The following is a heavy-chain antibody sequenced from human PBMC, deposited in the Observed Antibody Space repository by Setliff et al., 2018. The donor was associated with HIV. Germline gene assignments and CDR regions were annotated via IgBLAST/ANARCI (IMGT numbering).Heavy chain of an antibody. CDR2: LYSGGAT. D-gene: IGHD3-10*01. CDR1: GFTVSTNY. Sequence: PGGSLRLSCAVSGFTVSTNYMNWVRLAPGKGLEWVSGLYSGGATDYADSVKGRFTISRDNSKNTLYLQMNGLRAEDTAVYYCARQAYSINMVRGVVSPRFYYYMDVWGKGTTVTVSS. J-gene: IGHJ6*03. V-gene: IGHV3-66*02. CDR3: ARQAYSINMVRGVVSPRFYYYMDV.